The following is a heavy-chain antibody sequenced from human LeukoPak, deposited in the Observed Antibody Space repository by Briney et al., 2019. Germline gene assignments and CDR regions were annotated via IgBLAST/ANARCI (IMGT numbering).Heavy chain of an antibody. D-gene: IGHD5-12*01. Sequence: PGGSLRLSCAASEFTFSSYAMSWVRQAPGKGLEWVSAISASGGSAYYADSVKGRFTISRDNAKNTLYLQMNSLRADDPAVYYCARYGDAPITDFDYWGEGTLVTVSS. V-gene: IGHV3-23*01. J-gene: IGHJ4*02. CDR1: EFTFSSYA. CDR2: ISASGGSA. CDR3: ARYGDAPITDFDY.